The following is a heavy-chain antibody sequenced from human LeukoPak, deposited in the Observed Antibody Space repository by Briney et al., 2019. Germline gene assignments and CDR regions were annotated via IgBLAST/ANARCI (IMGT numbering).Heavy chain of an antibody. CDR2: ISDTGSRT. CDR3: AKTSGILTPGNWFDP. CDR1: GFTFSTYA. J-gene: IGHJ5*02. V-gene: IGHV3-23*01. D-gene: IGHD1-14*01. Sequence: GGSLRLSCAASGFTFSTYAMTWVRQAPEKGLEWVSSISDTGSRTYFADSVRGRFTISRDDSKNTLYLQMSSLRTEDTAVYYCAKTSGILTPGNWFDPWGQGTLVIVSS.